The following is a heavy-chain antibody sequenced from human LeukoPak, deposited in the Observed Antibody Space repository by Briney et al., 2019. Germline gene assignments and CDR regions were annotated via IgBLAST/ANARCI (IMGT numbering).Heavy chain of an antibody. CDR2: IWYDGSNK. CDR3: AKDALGYSSSSHFDY. D-gene: IGHD6-6*01. Sequence: PGRSLRLSCAASGFTFSSYGMHWVRQAPGKGLEWVAVIWYDGSNKYYADSVKGRFTISRDNSKNTLYLQMNSLRAEDTAVYYCAKDALGYSSSSHFDYWGQGTLVTVSS. CDR1: GFTFSSYG. J-gene: IGHJ4*02. V-gene: IGHV3-33*06.